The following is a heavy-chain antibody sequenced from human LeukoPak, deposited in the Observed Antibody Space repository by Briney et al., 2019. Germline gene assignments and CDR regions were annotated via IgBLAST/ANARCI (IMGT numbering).Heavy chain of an antibody. CDR3: ARSTGPGGAFDY. CDR1: GYTFTGYY. J-gene: IGHJ4*02. D-gene: IGHD2-8*02. Sequence: ASVKVSCKASGYTFTGYYMHWVRQAPGQGLEWMGWINPNSGDTNYAQKFQGRVTMTRDTSISTAYMELSGLRSDDTAVYYCARSTGPGGAFDYWGQGTLVTVSS. V-gene: IGHV1-2*02. CDR2: INPNSGDT.